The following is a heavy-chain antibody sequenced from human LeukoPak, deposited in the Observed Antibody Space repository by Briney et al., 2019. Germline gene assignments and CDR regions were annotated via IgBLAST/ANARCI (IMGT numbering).Heavy chain of an antibody. D-gene: IGHD3-22*01. CDR3: ARGGSGYLRADFDY. J-gene: IGHJ4*02. CDR1: GGSMSSYN. Sequence: SETLSLTCTVSGGSMSSYNWSWSRQPPGKGLEWIGYIYYSGSTNYNPSLKSRVTISVDTSKNQFSLKLSSVTAADTAVYYCARGGSGYLRADFDYWGQGTLVTVSS. V-gene: IGHV4-59*01. CDR2: IYYSGST.